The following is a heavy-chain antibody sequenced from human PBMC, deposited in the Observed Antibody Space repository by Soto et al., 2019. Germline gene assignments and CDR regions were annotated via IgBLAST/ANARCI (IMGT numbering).Heavy chain of an antibody. J-gene: IGHJ3*02. D-gene: IGHD6-13*01. V-gene: IGHV3-48*01. CDR3: ARDHWYAFDI. Sequence: PGGSLRLSCVASGFTFSSYSMNWVRQGPGKGLEWVPYIGNSGNLIYYADSVKGRFTISRDNAKNSLYLQMNSLRAEDTSVYYCARDHWYAFDIWGQGTMVTV. CDR2: IGNSGNLI. CDR1: GFTFSSYS.